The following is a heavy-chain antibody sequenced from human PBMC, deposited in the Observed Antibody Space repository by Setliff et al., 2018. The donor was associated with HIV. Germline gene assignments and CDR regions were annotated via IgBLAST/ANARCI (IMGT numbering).Heavy chain of an antibody. V-gene: IGHV1-2*04. CDR2: IYPNSGDT. CDR3: ARDSGPGDY. J-gene: IGHJ4*02. Sequence: AASVKVSCKASGYTFTGYYIHWVRQAPGQGLEWMGWIYPNSGDTRYAQKFQGWVTVTRHTSISTAYMELSSLRSEDTAVYYCARDSGPGDYWGQGTLVTVSS. CDR1: GYTFTGYY. D-gene: IGHD5-12*01.